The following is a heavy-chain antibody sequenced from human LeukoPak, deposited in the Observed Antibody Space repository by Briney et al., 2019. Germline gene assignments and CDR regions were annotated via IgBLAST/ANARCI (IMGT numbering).Heavy chain of an antibody. V-gene: IGHV4-39*01. CDR2: IYYSGST. Sequence: SETLSLTCTVSGGSISSSSYYWGWIRQPPGKGLEWIGSIYYSGSTYYNPSLKSRVTISVDTSKNQFSLKLSSVTAADTAVYYCARGSGYDFWSGYLNWFDPWGQGTLVTVSS. D-gene: IGHD3-3*01. CDR1: GGSISSSSYY. J-gene: IGHJ5*02. CDR3: ARGSGYDFWSGYLNWFDP.